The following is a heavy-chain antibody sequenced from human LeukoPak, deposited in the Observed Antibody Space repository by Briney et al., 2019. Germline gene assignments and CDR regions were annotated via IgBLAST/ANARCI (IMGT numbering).Heavy chain of an antibody. CDR1: GFIISTNY. CDR3: AKGRSWYALYYFDY. D-gene: IGHD6-13*01. CDR2: LYSGGNT. J-gene: IGHJ4*02. Sequence: PGGSLRLSCAASGFIISTNYISWVRQAPGKGLEWVSVLYSGGNTFYADSVRGRFTLSRDNSKNTLYLQMNSLRAEDTAVYYCAKGRSWYALYYFDYWGQGTLVTVSS. V-gene: IGHV3-66*01.